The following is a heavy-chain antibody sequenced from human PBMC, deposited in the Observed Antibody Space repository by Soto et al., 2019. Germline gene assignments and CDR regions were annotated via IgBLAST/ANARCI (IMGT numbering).Heavy chain of an antibody. D-gene: IGHD1-26*01. V-gene: IGHV3-30*18. J-gene: IGHJ4*02. CDR1: GFTFSRYG. CDR3: AKPVLDWLLANFDY. CDR2: ISYDGSNK. Sequence: QVQLVESGGGVVQPGRSLRLSCAASGFTFSRYGMHWVRQAPGKGLEWVAVISYDGSNKYYADSVKGRFTISRDNSKNTLYLQMNSLRAEDTAVYYCAKPVLDWLLANFDYWGQGTLVTVSS.